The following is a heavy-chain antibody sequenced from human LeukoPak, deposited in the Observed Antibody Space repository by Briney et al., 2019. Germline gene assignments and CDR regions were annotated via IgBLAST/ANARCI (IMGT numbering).Heavy chain of an antibody. CDR1: GWSFSGYY. Sequence: SETLCHTCTVSGWSFSGYYLNWIRQPPGKGLEWVGEINHSGSTNYNPYLKSRVTISVDTSKNQFSLKLRSVTAADTAVYYCARLDDYGDYYFDYWGQGTLVTVSS. J-gene: IGHJ4*02. CDR2: INHSGST. V-gene: IGHV4-34*01. CDR3: ARLDDYGDYYFDY. D-gene: IGHD4-17*01.